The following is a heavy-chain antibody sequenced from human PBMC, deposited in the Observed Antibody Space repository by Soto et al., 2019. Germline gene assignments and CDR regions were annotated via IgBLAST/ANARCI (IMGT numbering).Heavy chain of an antibody. CDR3: YLHMNSLRADDTALYYCARDLRPFHAGIPVAGTL. CDR2: IDVGSGNA. D-gene: IGHD6-19*01. V-gene: IGHV1-58*01. J-gene: IGHJ4*01. Sequence: GASVKVSCKTSGFTLSSSAVHWVRQARGHRLQWIGWIDVGSGNANYAQMDQERVTISRDMSTSTAYMELTSLRPEDTSENTVYLHMNSLRADDTALYYCARDLRPFHAGIPVAGTLWGHGTLVTVSS. CDR1: GFTLSSSA.